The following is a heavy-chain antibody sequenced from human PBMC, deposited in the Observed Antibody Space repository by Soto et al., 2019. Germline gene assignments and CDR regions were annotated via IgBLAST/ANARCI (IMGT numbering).Heavy chain of an antibody. V-gene: IGHV4-30-4*01. Sequence: QVQLQESGPGLVKPSQTLSLTCTVSGGSISSGDYYWSWIRQPPGKGLEWIGYIYYSGSTYYNPSLKSRVTISVDTSMIQFSLKLSAVTAADTAVYYCASLYDYGDYYGWFDPWGQGTLVTVSS. J-gene: IGHJ5*02. CDR3: ASLYDYGDYYGWFDP. CDR1: GGSISSGDYY. CDR2: IYYSGST. D-gene: IGHD4-17*01.